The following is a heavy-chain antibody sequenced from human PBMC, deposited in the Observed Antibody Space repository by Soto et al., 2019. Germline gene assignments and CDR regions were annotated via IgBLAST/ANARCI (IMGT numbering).Heavy chain of an antibody. D-gene: IGHD3-16*02. V-gene: IGHV3-30*18. CDR3: AKALGELSPESSDH. CDR2: ISYDGSNQ. J-gene: IGHJ4*02. CDR1: GFTFSSYG. Sequence: QVQLVESGGGVVQPGRSLRLSCAASGFTFSSYGMHWVRQAPGKGLEWVAIISYDGSNQYYADSVKGRFTISRDNSKHTLNLQMNSLRAEDKAVYYCAKALGELSPESSDHWGQGVLVTVSS.